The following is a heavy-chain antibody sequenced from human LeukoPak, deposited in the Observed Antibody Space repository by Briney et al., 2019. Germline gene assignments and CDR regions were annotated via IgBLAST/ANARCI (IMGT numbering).Heavy chain of an antibody. CDR2: ISAYNGNT. V-gene: IGHV1-18*01. D-gene: IGHD4-17*01. J-gene: IGHJ4*02. CDR1: GYTFTIYG. Sequence: ASVKVSFKCSGYTFTIYGNCWGRQAPGQGREWMGWISAYNGNTNYAQKLQGRVTMTTDTSTSTAYLELRSLRSDDTAVYYCARDNYGDYLYVSNYSGQGTLVTVSS. CDR3: ARDNYGDYLYVSNY.